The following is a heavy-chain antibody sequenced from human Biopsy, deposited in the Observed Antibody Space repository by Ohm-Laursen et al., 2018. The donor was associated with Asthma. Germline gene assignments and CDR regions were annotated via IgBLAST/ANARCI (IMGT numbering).Heavy chain of an antibody. CDR3: ARCQVGYSSGWSLLLKKIYYSGMDV. CDR1: GGTFSNFA. V-gene: IGHV1-69*13. J-gene: IGHJ6*02. D-gene: IGHD6-19*01. Sequence: SVKVSCKAPGGTFSNFAISWVRQAPGQGLEWLGGSMTVFGTTNYAQKFQGRVTITADESTSTAYMEVTNLRSEDTAIYYCARCQVGYSSGWSLLLKKIYYSGMDVWGQGTAVTVSS. CDR2: SMTVFGTT.